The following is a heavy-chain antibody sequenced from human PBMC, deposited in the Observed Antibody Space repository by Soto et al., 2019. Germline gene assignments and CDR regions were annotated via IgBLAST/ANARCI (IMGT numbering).Heavy chain of an antibody. D-gene: IGHD2-21*01. CDR3: AIAPRTSSLWFDP. J-gene: IGHJ5*02. V-gene: IGHV1-69*12. CDR2: ITATFGAV. Sequence: QVQLVQSGAEVKKVGSSVKVSCKGSGGTFSSSAMSWMRQAPGQGLEWMGGITATFGAVNYAQKFQGRLTITAADFPATAYLGLTRRTSAASAVYSCAIAPRTSSLWFDPSRQRTLVSLSS. CDR1: GGTFSSSA.